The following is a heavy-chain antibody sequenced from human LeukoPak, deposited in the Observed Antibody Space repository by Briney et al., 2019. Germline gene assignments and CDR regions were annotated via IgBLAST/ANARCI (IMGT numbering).Heavy chain of an antibody. CDR3: AKGVESWLTYFDH. CDR2: IKTDGSSI. J-gene: IGHJ4*02. V-gene: IGHV3-74*01. CDR1: GFTLRSYW. Sequence: PGGSLRLSCAASGFTLRSYWMHWVRQAPGKGLVWVSRIKTDGSSITNADSVKGRFTISRDNSKNTLSLQMNSPRVEDTAMYYCAKGVESWLTYFDHWGQGTLVTVSS. D-gene: IGHD5-18*01.